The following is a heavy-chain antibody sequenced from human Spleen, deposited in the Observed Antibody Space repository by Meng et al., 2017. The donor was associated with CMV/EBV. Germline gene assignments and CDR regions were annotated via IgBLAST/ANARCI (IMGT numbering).Heavy chain of an antibody. Sequence: ASVKVSCKASGYTFTDYYIHWVRQAPGQGLEWMGWIHPNSGETTYEQRFQGRVTMTRDTSINTVYMEMSSLRSDDTAVYYCARDNNWGPDYWGQGTLVTVSS. D-gene: IGHD7-27*01. CDR1: GYTFTDYY. CDR3: ARDNNWGPDY. V-gene: IGHV1-2*02. CDR2: IHPNSGET. J-gene: IGHJ4*02.